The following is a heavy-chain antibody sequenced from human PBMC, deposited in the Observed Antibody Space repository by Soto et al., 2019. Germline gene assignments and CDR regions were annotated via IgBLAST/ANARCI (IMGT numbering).Heavy chain of an antibody. CDR2: INHSGST. V-gene: IGHV4-34*01. CDR1: GGSFSGYY. J-gene: IGHJ4*02. D-gene: IGHD3-10*01. CDR3: ARGKTGSYYKRGRYFDY. Sequence: QVQLQQWGAGLLKPSETLSLTCAVYGGSFSGYYWSWILQPPGKGLEWIGEINHSGSTNYNPSLKSLVTLSGDASKSKCALKPSSVTAADTAVYYYARGKTGSYYKRGRYFDYWCQGTLVTVSS.